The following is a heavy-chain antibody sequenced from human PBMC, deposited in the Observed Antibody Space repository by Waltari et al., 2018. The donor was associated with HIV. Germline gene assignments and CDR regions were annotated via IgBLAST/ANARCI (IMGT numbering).Heavy chain of an antibody. Sequence: QVQLQQWGAGLLKPSETLSLTCAVYGGSFSGYYWSWIRQPPGKGLEWIGEINHSGSTNYNPSLKSRVTISVDTSKNQFSLKLSSVTAADTAVYYCARGGRGSGWPYYYYGMDVWGQGTTVTVSS. CDR3: ARGGRGSGWPYYYYGMDV. CDR2: INHSGST. CDR1: GGSFSGYY. V-gene: IGHV4-34*01. D-gene: IGHD6-19*01. J-gene: IGHJ6*02.